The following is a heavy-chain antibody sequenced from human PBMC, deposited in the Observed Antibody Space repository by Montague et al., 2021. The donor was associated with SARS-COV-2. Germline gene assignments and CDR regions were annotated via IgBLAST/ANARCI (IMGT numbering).Heavy chain of an antibody. CDR2: ISYSGST. CDR1: GGSIRSSSHF. J-gene: IGHJ6*02. CDR3: GLGRGFAVGNHYYYSYGLDV. D-gene: IGHD3-10*01. Sequence: SETLSLTCTVSGGSIRSSSHFWGWFRQPPGQRLEWIGTISYSGSTYYSPSLKSRVIISADTSKNQFSLNLSSVTAADTAVYFCGLGRGFAVGNHYYYSYGLDVWGQGTTVTVSS. V-gene: IGHV4-39*07.